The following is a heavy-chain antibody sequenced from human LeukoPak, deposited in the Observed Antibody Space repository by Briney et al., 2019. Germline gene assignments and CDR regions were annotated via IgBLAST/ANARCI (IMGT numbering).Heavy chain of an antibody. CDR1: GFTFSTYG. Sequence: PGRSLRLSCAASGFTFSTYGMHWVRQAPGKGLQWVAAIWYDGSNKQYADSVKGRFTISRDNSKNTLYLQMNSLRAEDTAVYYCARSRYCSSTSCYGFLDYWGQGTLVTVSS. CDR2: IWYDGSNK. V-gene: IGHV3-33*01. D-gene: IGHD2-2*01. CDR3: ARSRYCSSTSCYGFLDY. J-gene: IGHJ4*02.